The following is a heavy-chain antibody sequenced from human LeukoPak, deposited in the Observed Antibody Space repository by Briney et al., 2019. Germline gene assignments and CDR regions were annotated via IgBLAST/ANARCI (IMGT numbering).Heavy chain of an antibody. V-gene: IGHV1-24*01. D-gene: IGHD3-3*01. CDR3: ATPSPIWSDYSLFDY. CDR1: GYTLTELS. J-gene: IGHJ4*02. CDR2: FDPEDGET. Sequence: GASVKVSCKVSGYTLTELSMHWVRQAPGKGLEWMGGFDPEDGETIYAQKFQGRVTMTEDTSTDTAYMELSSLRSEDTAVYYCATPSPIWSDYSLFDYWGQGTLVTVSS.